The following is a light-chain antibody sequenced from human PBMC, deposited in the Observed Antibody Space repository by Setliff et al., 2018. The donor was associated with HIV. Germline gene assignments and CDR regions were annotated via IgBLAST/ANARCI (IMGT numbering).Light chain of an antibody. Sequence: DIQMTQSPSTLSASVGARVTITCRASQDISNWLAWFQQKPGKAPKLLISQASRLESGVPSRFRGSGYETHFTLTISSLQPDDFATYYCQHYSRYPWAFGQGTKVDIK. CDR1: QDISNW. CDR2: QAS. V-gene: IGKV1-5*03. J-gene: IGKJ1*01. CDR3: QHYSRYPWA.